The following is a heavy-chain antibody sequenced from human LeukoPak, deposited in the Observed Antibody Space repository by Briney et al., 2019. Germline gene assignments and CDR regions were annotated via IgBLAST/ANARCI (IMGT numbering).Heavy chain of an antibody. CDR1: GCTFSSYG. D-gene: IGHD3-22*01. CDR2: ISYDGSNK. J-gene: IGHJ4*02. Sequence: PGGSLRLSCAASGCTFSSYGMHWVRQAPGKGLEWVAVISYDGSNKYYADSVKGRFTISRDNSKNTLYLQMNSLRAEDTAVYYCAKEDWFYYYDSSGIKAFDYWGQGTLVTVSS. V-gene: IGHV3-30*18. CDR3: AKEDWFYYYDSSGIKAFDY.